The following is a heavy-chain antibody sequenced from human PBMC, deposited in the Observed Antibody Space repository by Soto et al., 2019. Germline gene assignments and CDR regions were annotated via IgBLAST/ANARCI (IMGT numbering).Heavy chain of an antibody. Sequence: QVQLVQSGAEVKKPGSSVKVSCKASGGTFSSYAISWVRQAPGQGLEWMGGINPIFGTANYAQKFQGRVRITAHECTSTAYMELSSLRSESTAVYYCASLAGTAGSGIDVWGQGTTVHVSS. J-gene: IGHJ6*02. D-gene: IGHD1-1*01. CDR2: INPIFGTA. CDR3: ASLAGTAGSGIDV. V-gene: IGHV1-69*12. CDR1: GGTFSSYA.